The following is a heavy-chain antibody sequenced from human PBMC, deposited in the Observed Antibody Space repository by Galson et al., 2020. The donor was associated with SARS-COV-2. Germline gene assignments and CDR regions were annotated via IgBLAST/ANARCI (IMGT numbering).Heavy chain of an antibody. D-gene: IGHD6-13*01. CDR3: ARIVGDSSSWFLPSYFAS. J-gene: IGHJ4*02. CDR2: IDWDDDK. CDR1: WFSRSTSGMC. V-gene: IGHV2-70*01. Sequence: SGPTLVKPTQTRTLTCTLSWFSRSTSGMCVSWIRQPPGKALEWLALIDWDDDKYYSTSLKTRLTISKDTSKNQVVLTMTNMDPVDTATYYCARIVGDSSSWFLPSYFASWGPGTLVTVSS.